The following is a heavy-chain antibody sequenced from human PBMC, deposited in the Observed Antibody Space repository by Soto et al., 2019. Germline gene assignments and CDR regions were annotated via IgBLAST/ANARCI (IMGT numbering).Heavy chain of an antibody. CDR1: GFTFSSYA. Sequence: QVQLVESGGGVVQPGRSLRLSCAASGFTFSSYAMHWVRQAPGKGLEWVAVISYDGSNKYYADSVKGRFTISRDNSKNTLYLQMNSLRAEDTAVYYCARDQKGYSNYFGPMKYYGMDVW. V-gene: IGHV3-30-3*01. CDR2: ISYDGSNK. CDR3: ARDQKGYSNYFGPMKYYGMDV. J-gene: IGHJ6*01. D-gene: IGHD4-4*01.